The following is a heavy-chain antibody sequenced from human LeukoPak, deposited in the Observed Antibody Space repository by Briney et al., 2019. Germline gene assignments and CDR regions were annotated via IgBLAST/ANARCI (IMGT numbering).Heavy chain of an antibody. CDR1: GGSFSGYY. V-gene: IGHV4-34*01. Sequence: SETLSLTCAVYGGSFSGYYWSWIRQPPGKGLEWIGEINHSGSTNYNPSLKSRVTISVDTSKNQFSLKLSSVTAADTAVYYCARGRKITDYDILTGSGDAIDYWGQGTLVTVSS. J-gene: IGHJ4*02. CDR2: INHSGST. CDR3: ARGRKITDYDILTGSGDAIDY. D-gene: IGHD3-9*01.